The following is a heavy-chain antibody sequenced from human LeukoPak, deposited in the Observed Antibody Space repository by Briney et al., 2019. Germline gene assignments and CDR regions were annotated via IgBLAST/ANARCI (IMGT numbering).Heavy chain of an antibody. CDR3: ARFPGSAEYRHYYYMDV. V-gene: IGHV4-59*01. J-gene: IGHJ6*03. Sequence: PSETLSLTCTVSGGSISNYFWSWIRQPPGKGLECIGYIYYSDSTNYNPSLKSRVTVSVDTSKNQFSLKLSSVTTADTAVYYCARFPGSAEYRHYYYMDVWGKGTTVTVSS. D-gene: IGHD2-15*01. CDR2: IYYSDST. CDR1: GGSISNYF.